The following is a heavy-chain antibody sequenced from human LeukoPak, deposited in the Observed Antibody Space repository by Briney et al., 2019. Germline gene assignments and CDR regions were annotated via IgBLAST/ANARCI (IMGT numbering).Heavy chain of an antibody. CDR1: GFTFSSYW. V-gene: IGHV3-7*01. CDR3: AREGLYGDYLFDY. J-gene: IGHJ4*02. D-gene: IGHD4-17*01. CDR2: INQDGSEK. Sequence: GGSLRLSCAASGFTFSSYWMTWVRQAPGKGLEWGANINQDGSEKYYVDSVKGRFTISRDNAKNSLYLQMNSLRAEDTAGYYCAREGLYGDYLFDYWGQGTLVTVSS.